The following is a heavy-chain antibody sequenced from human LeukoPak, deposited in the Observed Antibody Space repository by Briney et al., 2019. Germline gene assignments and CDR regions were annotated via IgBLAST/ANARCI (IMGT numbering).Heavy chain of an antibody. J-gene: IGHJ5*02. CDR2: VSYEGGTQ. D-gene: IGHD3-10*01. CDR3: AKEGTPQVSTWYDL. Sequence: GGSLRLSCAASGVTLSPYGMHWVRHAPGKGLEWVAVVSYEGGTQHYADSVKGRFIISRDNPRNTLYLQMNILRTEDTAAYYCAKEGTPQVSTWYDLWGQGTQVIVSS. V-gene: IGHV3-30*18. CDR1: GVTLSPYG.